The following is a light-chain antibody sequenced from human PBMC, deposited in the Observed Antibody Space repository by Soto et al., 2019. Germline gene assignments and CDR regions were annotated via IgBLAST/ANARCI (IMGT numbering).Light chain of an antibody. CDR1: SGSVSTSYY. Sequence: QAVVTQEPSFSVSPGGTVTLTCGLSSGSVSTSYYPSWYQQTPGQARRTLIYSTNTRSSGVPDRFSGSILGNKAALTITGAQADDESDYYCVLYMGSGISVFGGGTKLTVL. CDR2: STN. CDR3: VLYMGSGISV. J-gene: IGLJ3*02. V-gene: IGLV8-61*01.